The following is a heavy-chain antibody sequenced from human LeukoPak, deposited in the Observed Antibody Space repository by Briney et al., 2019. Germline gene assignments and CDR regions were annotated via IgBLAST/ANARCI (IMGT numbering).Heavy chain of an antibody. J-gene: IGHJ4*02. V-gene: IGHV1-18*01. CDR2: ISAYNGNT. CDR3: ARESGYGDYVWLDFDY. Sequence: ASVKVSCKASGYTFTSYGISWVRQAPGQGLEWMGWISAYNGNTNYAQKLQGRVTMTTDTSTSTAYMEPRSLRSDDTAVYYCARESGYGDYVWLDFDYWGQGTLVTVSS. D-gene: IGHD4-17*01. CDR1: GYTFTSYG.